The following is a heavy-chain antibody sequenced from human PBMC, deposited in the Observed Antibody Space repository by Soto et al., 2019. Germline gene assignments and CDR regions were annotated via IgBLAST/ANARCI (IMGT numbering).Heavy chain of an antibody. D-gene: IGHD4-17*01. Sequence: GWSLRLSCASSVFTFISYGMHWVRHSPGKGLEWVAFIWYDGNNKNYADSVKGRFTISRDNSKNMLYLQMNSLRAEDTAVYYCAKEPVGDYDLGRNYYYYGMDVWGQGTTVTVSS. V-gene: IGHV3-33*06. CDR1: VFTFISYG. J-gene: IGHJ6*02. CDR2: IWYDGNNK. CDR3: AKEPVGDYDLGRNYYYYGMDV.